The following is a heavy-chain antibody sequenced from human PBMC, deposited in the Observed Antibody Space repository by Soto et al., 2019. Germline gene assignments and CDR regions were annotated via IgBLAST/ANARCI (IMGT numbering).Heavy chain of an antibody. CDR1: GFTCSDRY. CDR3: TVWGSGNDFGAA. V-gene: IGHV3-72*01. Sequence: EVQLVESGGGLVQPGGSLRLSCAASGFTCSDRYMDWVRQAPGKGLEWVGRSKNKADSYTTEYAASVKGRFTISRDGSKSSLFLQMNILKTEDPAVYYCTVWGSGNDFGAAWGQGILVTVSS. D-gene: IGHD3-10*01. J-gene: IGHJ4*02. CDR2: SKNKADSYTT.